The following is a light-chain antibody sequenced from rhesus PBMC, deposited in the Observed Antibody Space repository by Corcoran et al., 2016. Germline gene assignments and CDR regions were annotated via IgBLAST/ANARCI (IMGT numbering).Light chain of an antibody. CDR1: QGISRW. CDR2: KAS. V-gene: IGKV1-22*01. CDR3: QQYSSRPLT. Sequence: DIQMTQSPSSLSASVGDTVTITCRASQGISRWLAWYQQKPGKAPKLRIYKASSLQSGVPSRVRGSGSWTDFTLTISSLQSEDFATYYCQQYSSRPLTFGGGTKVEIK. J-gene: IGKJ4*01.